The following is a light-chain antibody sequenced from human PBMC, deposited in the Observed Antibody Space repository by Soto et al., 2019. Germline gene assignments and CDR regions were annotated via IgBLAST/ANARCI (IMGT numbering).Light chain of an antibody. CDR2: DAS. CDR3: QQRSNWPPTCT. Sequence: EIVLTQSPPTLSLSPGERATLSCRASQSVSSYLAWYQQKPGQAPRLLIYDASKRATGIPARFSGSGSGTDFTLTISSLEPEDFAVYYCQQRSNWPPTCTFGQGTRVEIK. V-gene: IGKV3-11*01. CDR1: QSVSSY. J-gene: IGKJ1*01.